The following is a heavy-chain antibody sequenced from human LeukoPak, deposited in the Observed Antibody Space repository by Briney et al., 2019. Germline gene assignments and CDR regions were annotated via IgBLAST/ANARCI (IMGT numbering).Heavy chain of an antibody. Sequence: SETLSLTCTVSGGSISSYYWSWIRQPPGKGLEWIGYFYYSGSTDYNPSLKSRVAISVDTSKNQFSLNLSSVTAADTAVYYCARGRFGGSSMDVWGKGTTVTVSS. CDR1: GGSISSYY. CDR2: FYYSGST. D-gene: IGHD3-16*01. V-gene: IGHV4-59*01. J-gene: IGHJ6*03. CDR3: ARGRFGGSSMDV.